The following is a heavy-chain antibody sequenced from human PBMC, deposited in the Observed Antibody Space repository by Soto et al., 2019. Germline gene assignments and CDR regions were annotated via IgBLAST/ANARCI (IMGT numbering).Heavy chain of an antibody. D-gene: IGHD1-26*01. V-gene: IGHV3-30*18. CDR3: AKLLRWELLEPFDY. CDR1: GFTFSSYG. J-gene: IGHJ4*02. CDR2: ISYDGSNK. Sequence: SLRLSCAASGFTFSSYGMHWVRQAPGKGLEWVAVISYDGSNKYYADSVKGRFTISRDNSKNTLYLQMNSLRAEDTAVYYCAKLLRWELLEPFDYWGQGTLVTVSS.